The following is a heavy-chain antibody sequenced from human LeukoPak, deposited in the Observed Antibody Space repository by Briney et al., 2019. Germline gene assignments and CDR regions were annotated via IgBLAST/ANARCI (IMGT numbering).Heavy chain of an antibody. CDR2: ISYDGSNK. J-gene: IGHJ6*03. V-gene: IGHV3-30*04. D-gene: IGHD1-26*01. CDR3: ARDPYSGNYGAYYYYYMDV. CDR1: GFTFSSYA. Sequence: GGSLRLSCAASGFTFSSYAIHWVRQAPGKGLEWVAVISYDGSNKYYADSVKGRFTISRDNAKSSLYLQMDSLRAEDTAVYYCARDPYSGNYGAYYYYYMDVWGKGTTVTISS.